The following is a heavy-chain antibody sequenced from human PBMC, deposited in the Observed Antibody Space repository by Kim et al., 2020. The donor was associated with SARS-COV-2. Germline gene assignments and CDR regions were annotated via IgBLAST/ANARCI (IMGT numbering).Heavy chain of an antibody. J-gene: IGHJ6*02. CDR2: IKSKVEGGTL. CDR1: GFIFTNAW. CDR3: TREVGATSSYYYVMDV. Sequence: GGSLRLSCAASGFIFTNAWMSWVRQAPGKGLEWVGRIKSKVEGGTLDFVPSVRGRFTISRDDSKNTLYLQMSSLKAEDTAVYYCTREVGATSSYYYVMDVWGQGTTVTVS. V-gene: IGHV3-15*01. D-gene: IGHD1-26*01.